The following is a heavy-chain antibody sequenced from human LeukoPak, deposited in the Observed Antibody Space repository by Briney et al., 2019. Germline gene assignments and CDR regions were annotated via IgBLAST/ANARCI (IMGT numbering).Heavy chain of an antibody. CDR2: ISAYNGNT. CDR1: GYTFTSYG. Sequence: ASVKVSCKASGYTFTSYGISWVRQAPGQGLEWMGWISAYNGNTNYAQKLQGRVTMTTDTSTSTAYMELRSLRSDDTAVYYCARVGLTGSRYYGMDVWGQGTTVTVSS. V-gene: IGHV1-18*01. J-gene: IGHJ6*02. D-gene: IGHD1-20*01. CDR3: ARVGLTGSRYYGMDV.